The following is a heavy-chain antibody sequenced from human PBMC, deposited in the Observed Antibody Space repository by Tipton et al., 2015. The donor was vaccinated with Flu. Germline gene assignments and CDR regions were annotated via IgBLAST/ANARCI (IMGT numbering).Heavy chain of an antibody. V-gene: IGHV4-61*05. Sequence: TLSLTCTVSGDSISSSSYYWGWIRQAPGKGLEWIGYIYYSGSTNYNPSLKSRVTISVDTSKNQFSLKLSSVTAADTAVYYCATEYRGGGNRYYFDYWGQGTLVTVSS. D-gene: IGHD4-23*01. CDR1: GDSISSSSYY. CDR3: ATEYRGGGNRYYFDY. J-gene: IGHJ4*02. CDR2: IYYSGST.